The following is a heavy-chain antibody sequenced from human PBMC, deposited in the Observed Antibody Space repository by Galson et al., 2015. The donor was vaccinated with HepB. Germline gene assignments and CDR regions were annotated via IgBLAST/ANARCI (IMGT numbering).Heavy chain of an antibody. D-gene: IGHD2-15*01. CDR1: GGSFSGYY. J-gene: IGHJ5*02. Sequence: ETLSLTCAVYGGSFSGYYWSWIRQPPGKGLEWIGEINHSGSTNYNPSLKSRVTISVDTSKNQFSLKLSSVTAADTAVYYCARGATSLGYCSGGSCYKVWFDPWGQGTLVTVSS. CDR3: ARGATSLGYCSGGSCYKVWFDP. CDR2: INHSGST. V-gene: IGHV4-34*01.